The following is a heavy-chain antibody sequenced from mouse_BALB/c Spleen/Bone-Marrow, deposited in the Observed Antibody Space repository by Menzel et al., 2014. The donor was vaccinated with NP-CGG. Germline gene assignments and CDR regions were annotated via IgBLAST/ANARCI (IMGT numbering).Heavy chain of an antibody. CDR2: ISSGGSNT. CDR3: ARHQRYYAMDY. Sequence: EVMLVESGGDLVKPGGSLKLSCAASGFTFSSYGMSWGRQTPDKRLEWVATISSGGSNTYYPDSVKGRFTISRGNAKNTLYLQMSGLKSEDTAMYYCARHQRYYAMDYWGQGTSVTVSS. J-gene: IGHJ4*01. CDR1: GFTFSSYG. V-gene: IGHV5-6*01.